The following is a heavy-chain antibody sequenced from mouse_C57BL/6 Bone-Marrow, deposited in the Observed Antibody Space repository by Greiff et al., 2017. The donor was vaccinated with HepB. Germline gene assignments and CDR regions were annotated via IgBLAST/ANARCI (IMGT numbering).Heavy chain of an antibody. CDR1: GFTFSDFY. CDR3: ARDAPTTVVDPWYFDV. Sequence: DVKLVESGGGLVQSGRSLRLSCATSGFTFSDFYMEWVRQAPGKGLEWIAASRNKANDYTTEYSASVKGRFIVSRDTSQSILYLQMNALRAEDTAIYYCARDAPTTVVDPWYFDVWGTGTTVTVSS. D-gene: IGHD1-1*01. V-gene: IGHV7-1*01. CDR2: SRNKANDYTT. J-gene: IGHJ1*03.